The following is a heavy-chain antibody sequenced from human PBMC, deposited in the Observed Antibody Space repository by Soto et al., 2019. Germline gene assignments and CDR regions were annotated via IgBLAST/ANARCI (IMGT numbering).Heavy chain of an antibody. J-gene: IGHJ4*02. V-gene: IGHV1-69*06. CDR2: IIPIFGTA. CDR3: ATHRTRDVLRYFDWFFDY. D-gene: IGHD3-9*01. CDR1: GGTFSSYA. Sequence: GASVKVSRKASGGTFSSYAISWVRQAPGQGLEWMGGIIPIFGTANYAQKFQGRVTITADKSTSTAYMELSSLRSEDTAVYYCATHRTRDVLRYFDWFFDYWGQGTLVTVSS.